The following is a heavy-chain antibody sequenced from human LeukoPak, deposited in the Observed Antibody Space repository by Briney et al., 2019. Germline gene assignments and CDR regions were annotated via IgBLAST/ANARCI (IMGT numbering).Heavy chain of an antibody. V-gene: IGHV3-21*04. CDR3: AKDVGLPFIAAAGIPYGY. CDR1: GFTFSSYS. Sequence: GGSLRLSCAASGFTFSSYSMNWVRQAPGKGLEWVSSISSSSSYIYYADSVKGRFTISRDNSKNTLYLQMNSLRAEDTAVYYCAKDVGLPFIAAAGIPYGYWGQGTLVTVSS. CDR2: ISSSSSYI. D-gene: IGHD6-13*01. J-gene: IGHJ4*02.